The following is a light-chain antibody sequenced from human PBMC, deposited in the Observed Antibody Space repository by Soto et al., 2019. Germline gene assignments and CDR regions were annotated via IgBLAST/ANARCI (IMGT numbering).Light chain of an antibody. Sequence: QSVLTQPASVSGSPGQSITISCTGTSSDVGGYNYVSWYQQHPGKAPKLMIYDVSNRPSGVSNRFSGSKSGNTASLTISGLQAEDEADYYCSSYTSSSPLYVFGTGTQLAVL. CDR3: SSYTSSSPLYV. CDR2: DVS. J-gene: IGLJ1*01. CDR1: SSDVGGYNY. V-gene: IGLV2-14*01.